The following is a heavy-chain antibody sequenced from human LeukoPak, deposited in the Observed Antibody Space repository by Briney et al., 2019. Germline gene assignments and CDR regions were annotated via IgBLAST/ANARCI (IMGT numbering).Heavy chain of an antibody. CDR2: INHSGST. J-gene: IGHJ4*02. CDR3: ARGRASYSYGRANYFDY. Sequence: SETRSLTCAVYGGSFSGYYWSWIRQPPGKGLEWIGEINHSGSTNYNPSLKSRVTISVDTSKNQFSLKLSSVTAADTAVYYCARGRASYSYGRANYFDYWGQGTLVTVSS. CDR1: GGSFSGYY. V-gene: IGHV4-34*01. D-gene: IGHD5-18*01.